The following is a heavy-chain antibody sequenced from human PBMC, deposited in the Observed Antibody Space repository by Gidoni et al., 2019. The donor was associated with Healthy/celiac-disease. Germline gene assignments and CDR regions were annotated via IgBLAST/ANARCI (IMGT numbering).Heavy chain of an antibody. CDR3: ARGIAAAGMNWFDP. CDR2: IYHSGST. CDR1: GGSISSSNW. V-gene: IGHV4-4*02. Sequence: QVQLQESGPGLVKPSGTLSLTCAVSGGSISSSNWWSWVRQPPGKGLEWIGAIYHSGSTTYNPSLKSRVTISVDKSKTQFSLKLLSVTAADTAVYSCARGIAAAGMNWFDPWGQGTLVTVSS. J-gene: IGHJ5*02. D-gene: IGHD6-13*01.